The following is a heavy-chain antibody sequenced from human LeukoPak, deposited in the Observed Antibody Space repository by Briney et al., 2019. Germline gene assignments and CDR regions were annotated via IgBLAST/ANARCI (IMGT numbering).Heavy chain of an antibody. CDR1: GFTFDDYG. CDR2: INWNGGST. J-gene: IGHJ4*02. Sequence: GGSLRLSCAASGFTFDDYGMSWVRQAPGKGLEWVSGINWNGGSTGYADSVKGRFTISRDNAKNSLYLQMNSLRAEDTALYYCARKGYSSSSYAYYFDYWGRGTLVTVSS. V-gene: IGHV3-20*04. CDR3: ARKGYSSSSYAYYFDY. D-gene: IGHD6-13*01.